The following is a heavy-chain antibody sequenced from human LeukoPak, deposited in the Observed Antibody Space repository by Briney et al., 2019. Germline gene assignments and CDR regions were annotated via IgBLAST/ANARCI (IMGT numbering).Heavy chain of an antibody. Sequence: PGRSLRLSCAASGFTFDDYAMHWVRQAPGKGLEWVSGISWNSGSIGYADSVKGRFTISRDNAKNSLYLQMNSLRAEDTAVYYCASLFFGVVITDRYMDVWGKGTTVTVSS. V-gene: IGHV3-9*01. CDR3: ASLFFGVVITDRYMDV. CDR2: ISWNSGSI. CDR1: GFTFDDYA. D-gene: IGHD3-3*01. J-gene: IGHJ6*03.